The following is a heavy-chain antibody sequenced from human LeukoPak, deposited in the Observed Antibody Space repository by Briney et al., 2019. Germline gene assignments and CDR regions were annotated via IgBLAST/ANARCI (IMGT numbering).Heavy chain of an antibody. D-gene: IGHD6-13*01. CDR3: AVAAAGTLFDP. Sequence: PSETLSLTCTVSGGSISSYYWSWIRQPPGKGLEWIGYIYYGGSTNYNPSLKSRVTISVDTSKNQFSLKLSSVTAADTAAYYCAVAAAGTLFDPWGQGTLVTVST. CDR2: IYYGGST. J-gene: IGHJ5*02. CDR1: GGSISSYY. V-gene: IGHV4-59*01.